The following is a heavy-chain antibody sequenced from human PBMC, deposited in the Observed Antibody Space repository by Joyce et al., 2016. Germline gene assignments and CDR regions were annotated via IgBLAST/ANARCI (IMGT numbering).Heavy chain of an antibody. CDR2: IYPRNSDT. Sequence: EVQLVQSGAEVKKPGESLKISCKGSGYSCASYWIGWVSQMPGRGLEWMALIYPRNSDTRYSPSFQGQITISADKSSTTAYQQWSSLKASDTAMYYCASSEDVASNFDFWGQGTLVTVSS. CDR1: GYSCASYW. CDR3: ASSEDVASNFDF. V-gene: IGHV5-51*01. D-gene: IGHD5-24*01. J-gene: IGHJ4*02.